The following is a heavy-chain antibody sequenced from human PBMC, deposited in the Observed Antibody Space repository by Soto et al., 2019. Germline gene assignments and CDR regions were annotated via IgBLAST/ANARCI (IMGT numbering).Heavy chain of an antibody. CDR3: ARERGFLSEALDI. J-gene: IGHJ3*02. Sequence: QVQLHQSGPGLVKPSQTLSLTCAISGDIVFSNTATWNWIRQSPSRGLEWLGRTYYRSQWHNDYAESVKSRITINPDTSKYQFSLQLNSVTPEDTAVYYCARERGFLSEALDIWGRGTMVTVSS. V-gene: IGHV6-1*01. CDR2: TYYRSQWHN. D-gene: IGHD3-10*01. CDR1: GDIVFSNTAT.